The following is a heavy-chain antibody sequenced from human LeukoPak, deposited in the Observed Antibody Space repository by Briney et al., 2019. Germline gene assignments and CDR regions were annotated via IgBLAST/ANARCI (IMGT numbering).Heavy chain of an antibody. D-gene: IGHD3-10*01. CDR3: ARDRIPTYYYGSGSEKGTDY. CDR2: INHSGST. Sequence: SETLSLTCAVYGGSFSGYYWSWVRQPPGKGLEWIGEINHSGSTNYNPSLKSRVTISVDTSKNQFSLKLSSVTAADTAVYYCARDRIPTYYYGSGSEKGTDYWGQGTLVTVSS. J-gene: IGHJ4*02. V-gene: IGHV4-34*01. CDR1: GGSFSGYY.